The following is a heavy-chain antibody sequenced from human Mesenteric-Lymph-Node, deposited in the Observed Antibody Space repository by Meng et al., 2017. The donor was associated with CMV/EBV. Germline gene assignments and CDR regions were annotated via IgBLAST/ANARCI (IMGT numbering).Heavy chain of an antibody. Sequence: SETLSLTCAVYGGSFSDYYWSWIRQPPGKGLEWIGEINHSGSTNSNPSLKSRVTILVDSSKNQFSLKLSSVTAADTAVYYCARGRHSSSHFDYWGQGTLVTVSS. J-gene: IGHJ4*02. D-gene: IGHD6-13*01. CDR2: INHSGST. CDR1: GGSFSDYY. V-gene: IGHV4-34*01. CDR3: ARGRHSSSHFDY.